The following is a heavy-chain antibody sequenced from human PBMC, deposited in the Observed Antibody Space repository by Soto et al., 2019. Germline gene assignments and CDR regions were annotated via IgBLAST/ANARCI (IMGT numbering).Heavy chain of an antibody. CDR2: ISAYNGNT. J-gene: IGHJ5*02. CDR3: ARGIAAAGTGWFDP. D-gene: IGHD6-13*01. Sequence: ASVKVSCKASGYTFTSYGISWVRQGPGQGLEWMGSISAYNGNTNYAQKLQGRVTMTTDTSTSTAYMELRSLRSDDTAVYYCARGIAAAGTGWFDPWGQGTLVTVSS. V-gene: IGHV1-18*04. CDR1: GYTFTSYG.